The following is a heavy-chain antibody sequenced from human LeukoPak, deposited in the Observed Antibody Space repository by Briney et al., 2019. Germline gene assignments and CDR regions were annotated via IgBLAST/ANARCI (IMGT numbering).Heavy chain of an antibody. CDR2: INANSGGT. V-gene: IGHV1-2*02. CDR3: ARLSSHYGDYKVDP. CDR1: GHTFTGYY. Sequence: AASVKVSCKASGHTFTGYYMHWVRQAPGQGLEWMGWINANSGGTNYAQNFQGRVTMTRDTSISTAYMELSSLRSEDTAVYYCARLSSHYGDYKVDPWGQGTLVTVSS. D-gene: IGHD4-17*01. J-gene: IGHJ5*02.